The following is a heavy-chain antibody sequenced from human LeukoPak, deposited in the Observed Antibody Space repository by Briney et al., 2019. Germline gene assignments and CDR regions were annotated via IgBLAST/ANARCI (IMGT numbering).Heavy chain of an antibody. CDR2: IKQDGSEK. CDR1: GFPFSSYW. Sequence: GGSLRLSCEASGFPFSSYWMTWVRQAPGKGLEWVANIKQDGSEKHYVDSVKGRFTISRDSAKNSLYLQMNSLRAEDTALYYCVRSSFVLGYWGQGTLVTVSS. J-gene: IGHJ4*02. CDR3: VRSSFVLGY. V-gene: IGHV3-7*01. D-gene: IGHD6-13*01.